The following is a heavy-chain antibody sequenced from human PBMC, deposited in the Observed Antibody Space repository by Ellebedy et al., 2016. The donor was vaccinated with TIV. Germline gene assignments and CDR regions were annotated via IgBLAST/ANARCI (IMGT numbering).Heavy chain of an antibody. D-gene: IGHD3-22*01. CDR3: AKGDRITMIVVVMEDAFDI. CDR1: GFTFSSYG. CDR2: ISYDGSNK. J-gene: IGHJ3*02. V-gene: IGHV3-30*18. Sequence: PGGSLRLSCAASGFTFSSYGMHWVRQAPGKGLEWVAVISYDGSNKYYADSVKGRFTISRDNSKNTLYLQMNSLRAEDTAVYYCAKGDRITMIVVVMEDAFDIWGQGTMVTVSS.